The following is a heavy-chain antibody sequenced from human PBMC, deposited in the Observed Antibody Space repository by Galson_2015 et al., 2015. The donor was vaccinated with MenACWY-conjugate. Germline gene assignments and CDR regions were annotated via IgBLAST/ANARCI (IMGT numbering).Heavy chain of an antibody. CDR1: GDSVSSNSAA. CDR3: AREGSSRYHSDYFCCAS. V-gene: IGHV6-1*01. CDR2: TYYRSQWHY. Sequence: CAISGDSVSSNSAAWNWIQQSPSRGFEWLGRTYYRSQWHYDYAVSVKGRMTINPDTSKNEISLQLHSVTPEDTAVYYCAREGSSRYHSDYFCCASWGQGTLVTVSS. D-gene: IGHD3-22*01. J-gene: IGHJ5*02.